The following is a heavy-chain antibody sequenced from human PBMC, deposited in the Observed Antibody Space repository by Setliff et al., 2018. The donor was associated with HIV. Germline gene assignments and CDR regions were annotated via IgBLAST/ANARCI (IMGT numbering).Heavy chain of an antibody. J-gene: IGHJ4*01. CDR3: ARGALLAVFDFDH. CDR1: GYTFTSNV. CDR2: INVGKGDT. Sequence: ASVKVSCKASGYTFTSNVMHWVRQAPGQSLEWMGWINVGKGDTKYSQELQGRITLTTDTSANTAYMELSSLRSDDTAVYFCARGALLAVFDFDHWGHGTLVTVSS. V-gene: IGHV1-3*01. D-gene: IGHD3-10*01.